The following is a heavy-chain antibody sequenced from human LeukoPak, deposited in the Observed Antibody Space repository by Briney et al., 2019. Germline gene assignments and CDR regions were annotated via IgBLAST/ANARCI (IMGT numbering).Heavy chain of an antibody. Sequence: SETLSLTCAVYGGSFSGYYWSWIRQPPGKGLEWIGEINHSGSTNYNPSLKSRVTISVDTSKNQFSLKLSSATAADTAVYYCARHRRGGYSYGERRNYYYFDYWGQGTLVTVSS. J-gene: IGHJ4*02. D-gene: IGHD5-18*01. V-gene: IGHV4-34*01. CDR1: GGSFSGYY. CDR2: INHSGST. CDR3: ARHRRGGYSYGERRNYYYFDY.